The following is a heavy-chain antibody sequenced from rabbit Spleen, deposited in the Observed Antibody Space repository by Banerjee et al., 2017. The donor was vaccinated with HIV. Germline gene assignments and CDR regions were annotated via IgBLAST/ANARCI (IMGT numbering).Heavy chain of an antibody. CDR2: SNTVTGKT. D-gene: IGHD2-1*01. Sequence: EQLEESGGGLVKPEGSLTLTCKASGVSFSDKDVMCWVRQAPGKGLEWIACSNTVTGKTVYASWAKGRFIMSRTSSTTVTLQMTSLTAADTATYFCVRDQAGNADYGPYYLNLWGPGTLVTVS. J-gene: IGHJ4*01. V-gene: IGHV1S45*01. CDR3: VRDQAGNADYGPYYLNL. CDR1: GVSFSDKDV.